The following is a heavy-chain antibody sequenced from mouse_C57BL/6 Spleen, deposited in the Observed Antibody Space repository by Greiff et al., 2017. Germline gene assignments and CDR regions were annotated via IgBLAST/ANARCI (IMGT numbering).Heavy chain of an antibody. Sequence: VQLQQPGTELVKPGASVKLSCKASGYTFTSYWMHWVKQRPGQGLEWIGNINPSNGGTNYNEKFKSKATLTVDKSSSTAYMQLSSLTSEDSAVYYCARLIYDGYHYYAMDYWGQGTSVTVSS. V-gene: IGHV1-53*01. CDR3: ARLIYDGYHYYAMDY. J-gene: IGHJ4*01. CDR1: GYTFTSYW. CDR2: INPSNGGT. D-gene: IGHD2-3*01.